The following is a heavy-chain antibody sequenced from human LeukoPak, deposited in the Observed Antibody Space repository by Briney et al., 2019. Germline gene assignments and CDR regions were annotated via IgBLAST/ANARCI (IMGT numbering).Heavy chain of an antibody. V-gene: IGHV3-9*01. D-gene: IGHD2-2*01. CDR2: ISWNSDDM. CDR3: AKAPVSPRVVLVPAASPWFFDL. J-gene: IGHJ2*01. Sequence: PGRSLRLSCAASGFTFDEYAMHWVRQTPGMGLEWVSGISWNSDDMRYADSVKGRFIISRDNAKNSLYLQMNSLRAEDTALYHCAKAPVSPRVVLVPAASPWFFDLWGRGTLVSVSS. CDR1: GFTFDEYA.